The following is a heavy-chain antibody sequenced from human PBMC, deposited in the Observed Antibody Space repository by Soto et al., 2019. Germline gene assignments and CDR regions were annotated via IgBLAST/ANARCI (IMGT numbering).Heavy chain of an antibody. CDR3: FLLWAGYDCSRDV. CDR1: GFTVSSNY. CDR2: IYCGGST. D-gene: IGHD5-12*01. Sequence: EVQLVESGGGLIQPGGSLRLSCAASGFTVSSNYMSWVRQAPGKGLEWVSVIYCGGSTYYAESVKGRVTISRDNSKNTLYLQINSLRPEDTAVYYCFLLWAGYDCSRDVWGQGTTVTVSS. V-gene: IGHV3-53*01. J-gene: IGHJ6*02.